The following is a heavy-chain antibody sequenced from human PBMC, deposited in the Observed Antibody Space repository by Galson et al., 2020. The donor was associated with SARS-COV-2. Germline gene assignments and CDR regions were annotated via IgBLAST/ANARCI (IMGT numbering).Heavy chain of an antibody. CDR1: GFTFSSYA. D-gene: IGHD1-26*01. CDR3: ARAASGSYYYGMDV. J-gene: IGHJ6*02. V-gene: IGHV3-30*04. CDR2: ISYDGSNK. Sequence: QAGGSLRLSCAASGFTFSSYAMHWVRQAPGKGLEWVAVISYDGSNKYYADSVKGRFTISRDNSKNTLYLQMNSLRAEDTAVYYCARAASGSYYYGMDVWGQGTTVTVSS.